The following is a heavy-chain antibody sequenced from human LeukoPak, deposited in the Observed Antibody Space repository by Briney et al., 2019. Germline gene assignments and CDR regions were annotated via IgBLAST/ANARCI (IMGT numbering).Heavy chain of an antibody. J-gene: IGHJ3*02. CDR2: INPNSGGT. CDR3: ARASGYSYAAAFDI. V-gene: IGHV1-2*02. Sequence: ASVKVSCKASGYTFTGYYMHWVRQAPGQGLEWMGWINPNSGGTNYAQKFQGRVTMTRDTSISTAYMELSRLRSDDTAVYYCARASGYSYAAAFDIWGQGTMVTVSS. CDR1: GYTFTGYY. D-gene: IGHD5-18*01.